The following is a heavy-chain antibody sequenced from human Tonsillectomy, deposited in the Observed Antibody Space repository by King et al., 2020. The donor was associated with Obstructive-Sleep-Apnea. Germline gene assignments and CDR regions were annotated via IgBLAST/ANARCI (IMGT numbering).Heavy chain of an antibody. Sequence: EVQLVESGAEVKKPGESLRISCKGSGYNFTSHWITWVRQKPGKGLEWMGRIDPRDSYTKYSPSFQGHVTISIDGSNSTAYLHWGSLKASDTATYYCARINGDSFDDWGQGTLVTVSS. V-gene: IGHV5-10-1*03. CDR1: GYNFTSHW. CDR3: ARINGDSFDD. CDR2: IDPRDSYT. J-gene: IGHJ4*02.